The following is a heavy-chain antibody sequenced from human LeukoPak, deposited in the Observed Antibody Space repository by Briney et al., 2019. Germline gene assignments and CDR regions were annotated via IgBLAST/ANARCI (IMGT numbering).Heavy chain of an antibody. Sequence: LSGGSLRLSCAASGFTFSSYGMHWVRQAPGKGLEWVAVIWYDGSNKYYADSVKGRFTISRDNSKNTLDLQMNSLRAEDTAVYYCASDAERISLVRGDRGGQGTLVTVSS. CDR2: IWYDGSNK. CDR3: ASDAERISLVRGDR. D-gene: IGHD3-10*01. J-gene: IGHJ4*02. CDR1: GFTFSSYG. V-gene: IGHV3-33*01.